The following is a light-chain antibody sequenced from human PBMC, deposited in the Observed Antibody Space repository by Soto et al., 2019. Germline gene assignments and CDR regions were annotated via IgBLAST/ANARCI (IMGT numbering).Light chain of an antibody. CDR1: SSVVGGYNL. Sequence: QSALTQPASMSGSPGQSITISCTGASSVVGGYNLVSWYQQHPGKAPKLLVSEDIKRPSGVSSRFSGSKSGNTASLTISGLQPEDEADYYCSSYAGDGTYVFGSGTKLTVL. CDR3: SSYAGDGTYV. J-gene: IGLJ1*01. CDR2: EDI. V-gene: IGLV2-23*01.